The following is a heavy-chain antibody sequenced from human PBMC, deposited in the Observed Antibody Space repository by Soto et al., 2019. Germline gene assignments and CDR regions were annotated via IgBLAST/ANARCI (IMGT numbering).Heavy chain of an antibody. Sequence: QLQLQESGPGLVKPSETLSLTCTVSGGSISRSSYYWGWIRQPPGKGLEWIGSIYYSGGTYYNPSLKSRVTISVDTSKNQFSLKLSSVTAADTAVYYCARQEVGPYTSSWCFDYWGQGTLVTVSS. J-gene: IGHJ4*02. D-gene: IGHD6-13*01. CDR1: GGSISRSSYY. CDR2: IYYSGGT. CDR3: ARQEVGPYTSSWCFDY. V-gene: IGHV4-39*01.